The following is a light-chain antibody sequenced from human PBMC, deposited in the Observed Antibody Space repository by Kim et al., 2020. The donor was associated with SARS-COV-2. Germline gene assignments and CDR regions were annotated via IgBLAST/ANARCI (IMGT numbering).Light chain of an antibody. CDR1: SSNIGDNT. CDR2: SNN. V-gene: IGLV1-44*01. J-gene: IGLJ2*01. Sequence: QSVLTQPPSASGTPGQRVTISCSGSSSNIGDNTVNWYQQVPGAAPKLLIYSNNERPSGVPDRFSGSKSGTSASLAISGLQSEDEADYYCAAWDASLNGVVFGGGTPLTVL. CDR3: AAWDASLNGVV.